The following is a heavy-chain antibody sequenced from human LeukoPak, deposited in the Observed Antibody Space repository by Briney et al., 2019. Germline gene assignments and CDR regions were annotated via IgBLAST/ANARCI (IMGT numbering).Heavy chain of an antibody. J-gene: IGHJ4*02. Sequence: GASVKVSCKASGYTFTSYYIHWVRQAPGQGLEWMGIINPSGGSTSYAQKLQGRVTMTRDTSTSTVYMELSSLRSEDTAVYYRARDNYYGSGSYYSDYWGQGTLVTVSS. V-gene: IGHV1-46*03. CDR3: ARDNYYGSGSYYSDY. CDR2: INPSGGST. D-gene: IGHD3-10*01. CDR1: GYTFTSYY.